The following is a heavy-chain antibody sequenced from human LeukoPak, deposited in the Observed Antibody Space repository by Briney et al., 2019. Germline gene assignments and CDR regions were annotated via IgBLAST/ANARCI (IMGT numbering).Heavy chain of an antibody. J-gene: IGHJ4*02. CDR2: INPSGGNT. D-gene: IGHD1-26*01. V-gene: IGHV1-46*01. Sequence: ASVKVSCKASGYTFTSYYMHWVRQAPGQGLEWMGIINPSGGNTSYAQKFQGRVTMTRDTSTSTVYMELSSLRSEDTAVYYCARGLGPWEYIQLTGAFDYWGQGTLVTVSS. CDR3: ARGLGPWEYIQLTGAFDY. CDR1: GYTFTSYY.